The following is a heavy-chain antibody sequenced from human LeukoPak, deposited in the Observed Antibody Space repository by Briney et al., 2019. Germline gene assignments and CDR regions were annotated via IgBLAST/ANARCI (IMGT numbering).Heavy chain of an antibody. CDR2: ISGSGYDT. CDR3: AKVPGDHIGSGRSGY. V-gene: IGHV3-23*01. Sequence: GGSLRLSCAASGFSFSTYAMTWVRQAPGKGLEWVSSISGSGYDTYYPDSVKGRLTISRDNSKNTLYLQMISLRAGDTAVYYCAKVPGDHIGSGRSGYWGQGTLVTVSS. J-gene: IGHJ4*02. CDR1: GFSFSTYA. D-gene: IGHD3-10*01.